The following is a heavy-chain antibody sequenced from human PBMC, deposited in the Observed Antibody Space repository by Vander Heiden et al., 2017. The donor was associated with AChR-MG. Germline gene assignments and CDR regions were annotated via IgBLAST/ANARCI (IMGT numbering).Heavy chain of an antibody. J-gene: IGHJ6*02. CDR3: ARGGDFWSGYYYYYGMDV. CDR1: GFTFSSYG. CDR2: IWDDGSNK. V-gene: IGHV3-33*01. D-gene: IGHD3-3*01. Sequence: QVQLVESGGGVVQPGRSLRLSCAASGFTFSSYGMNWVRQTPGKGLGGVAVIWDDGSNKYYADSVKGRFTISRDNSKNTLYLQMNSLRAEDTAVYYCARGGDFWSGYYYYYGMDVWGQGTTVTVSS.